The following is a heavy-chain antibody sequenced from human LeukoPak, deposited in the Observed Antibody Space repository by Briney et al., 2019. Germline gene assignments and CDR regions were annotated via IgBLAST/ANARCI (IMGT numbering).Heavy chain of an antibody. D-gene: IGHD1-26*01. CDR2: INAGNGNT. V-gene: IGHV1-3*01. CDR1: GYTFTSYA. Sequence: ASVKVSCKASGYTFTSYAMHWVRQAPGQGLEWMGWINAGNGNTKYSQKFQGRVTITRDTSANTAYMELSSLRSEDTAVYYCARTRRYSGSYFHYFDYWGQGTLVTVSS. CDR3: ARTRRYSGSYFHYFDY. J-gene: IGHJ4*02.